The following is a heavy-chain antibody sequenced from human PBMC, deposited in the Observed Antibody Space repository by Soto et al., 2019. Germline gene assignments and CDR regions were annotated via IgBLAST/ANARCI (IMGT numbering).Heavy chain of an antibody. CDR3: ARVKADSSGYYYYYYYGMDV. J-gene: IGHJ6*02. CDR2: INPSGGST. V-gene: IGHV1-46*01. CDR1: GYTFTSYY. D-gene: IGHD3-22*01. Sequence: ASVKVSCKASGYTFTSYYMHWVRQAPGQGLEWMGIINPSGGSTSYAQKFQGRVTMTRDTSTSTVYMELSSLRSEDTAVYYCARVKADSSGYYYYYYYGMDVSGQGATVTVSS.